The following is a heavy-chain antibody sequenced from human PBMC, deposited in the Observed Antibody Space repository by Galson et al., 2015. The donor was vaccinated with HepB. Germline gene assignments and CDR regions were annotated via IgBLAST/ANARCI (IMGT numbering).Heavy chain of an antibody. Sequence: SVKVSCKASGGTFSSYAISWVRQAPGQGLEWMGGIIPIFGTANYAQKFQGRVTITADESTSTAYMELSSLRSEDTAVYYCARDSEYCSSTSCYDSSSWYLAPGHWGQGTLVTVSS. CDR2: IIPIFGTA. D-gene: IGHD2-2*01. CDR3: ARDSEYCSSTSCYDSSSWYLAPGH. J-gene: IGHJ4*02. CDR1: GGTFSSYA. V-gene: IGHV1-69*13.